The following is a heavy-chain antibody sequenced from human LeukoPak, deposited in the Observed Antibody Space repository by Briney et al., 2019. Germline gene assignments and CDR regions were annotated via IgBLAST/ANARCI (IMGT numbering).Heavy chain of an antibody. CDR1: GGSISSHF. D-gene: IGHD6-13*01. J-gene: IGHJ4*02. Sequence: SETLSLTCTVSGGSISSHFWSWIRQPPGKGLEWIGYIYYSGSTNYNPSLKSRVTISVDTSKNQFSLKLSSVTAADTAVYYCARHSRSWEFDYWGQGTLVTVSS. CDR3: ARHSRSWEFDY. V-gene: IGHV4-59*08. CDR2: IYYSGST.